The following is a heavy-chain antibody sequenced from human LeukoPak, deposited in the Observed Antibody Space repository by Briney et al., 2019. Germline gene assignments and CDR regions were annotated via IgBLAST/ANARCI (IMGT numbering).Heavy chain of an antibody. CDR3: ASMNGHAFDI. V-gene: IGHV3-74*01. Sequence: PGGSLRLSCAASGFTLSSYWMHWARQAPGKGLVWVSGINSDGGSTRYADSVKGRFIITRDNAKNMLYLQMNSLRAEDTAVYYCASMNGHAFDIWGQGTRVTVSS. CDR2: INSDGGST. D-gene: IGHD2-8*01. J-gene: IGHJ3*02. CDR1: GFTLSSYW.